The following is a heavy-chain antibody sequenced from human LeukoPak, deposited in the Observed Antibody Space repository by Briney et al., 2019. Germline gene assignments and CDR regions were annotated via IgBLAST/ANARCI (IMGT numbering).Heavy chain of an antibody. Sequence: SETLCLTCTVSGGSISTFYWSWLRQPPGKGLEWIGYIYYSGSTNYNPSLKSRVTISVDTSKNQFSLRLSSVTAADTAVYYCAREDPQTTVPEGLDVWGQGTTVTVSS. CDR2: IYYSGST. V-gene: IGHV4-59*01. D-gene: IGHD4-17*01. CDR1: GGSISTFY. CDR3: AREDPQTTVPEGLDV. J-gene: IGHJ6*02.